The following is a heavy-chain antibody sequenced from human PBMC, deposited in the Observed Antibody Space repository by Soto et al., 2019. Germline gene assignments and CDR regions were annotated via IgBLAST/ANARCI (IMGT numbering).Heavy chain of an antibody. CDR1: GGSFSGYY. J-gene: IGHJ6*02. CDR3: ARALGYCSSTSCSRGASYSGMDV. CDR2: INHSGST. D-gene: IGHD2-2*01. Sequence: PSETLSLTCAVYGGSFSGYYWSWIRQPPGKGLEWIGEINHSGSTNYNPSLKSRVTISVDTSKNQFSLKLSSVTAADTAVYYCARALGYCSSTSCSRGASYSGMDVWGQGTTVTVSS. V-gene: IGHV4-34*01.